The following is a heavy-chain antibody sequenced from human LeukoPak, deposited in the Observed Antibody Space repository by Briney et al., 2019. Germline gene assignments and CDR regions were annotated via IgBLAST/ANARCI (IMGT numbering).Heavy chain of an antibody. CDR3: VSGQLVDETPYYCYYMDV. CDR2: INPNSGGT. Sequence: GASVKVSCKASGYTFTGYYMHWVRQAPGQGLEWMGRINPNSGGTNYAQKFQGRVTMTRDTSISTAYMELSRLRSDDTAVYYCVSGQLVDETPYYCYYMDVWGKGTTVTVSS. V-gene: IGHV1-2*06. J-gene: IGHJ6*03. D-gene: IGHD6-6*01. CDR1: GYTFTGYY.